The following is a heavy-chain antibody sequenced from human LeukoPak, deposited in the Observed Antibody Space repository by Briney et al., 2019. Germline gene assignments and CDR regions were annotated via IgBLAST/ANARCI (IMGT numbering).Heavy chain of an antibody. CDR2: ISWDGGST. Sequence: GGSLRLSCAASGFTFDDYAMHWVRQAPGKGLEWISLISWDGGSTYYADSVKGRFTISRDNSKNSLYLQMNSLRAEDTALYYCAKDMAAYYYASGNIDYWGQGTLVTVSS. D-gene: IGHD3-10*01. CDR3: AKDMAAYYYASGNIDY. V-gene: IGHV3-43D*03. J-gene: IGHJ4*02. CDR1: GFTFDDYA.